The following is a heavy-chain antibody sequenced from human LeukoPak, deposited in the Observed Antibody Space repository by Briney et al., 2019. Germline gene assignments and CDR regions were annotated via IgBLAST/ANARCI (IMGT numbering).Heavy chain of an antibody. CDR3: ARDLSGHWTYDY. D-gene: IGHD1-1*01. V-gene: IGHV3-30-3*01. J-gene: IGHJ4*01. CDR1: GFAFRNYY. Sequence: PGRSLRLSCAASGFAFRNYYMHWVRQAPGKGLEWVAVISLDGNNEYYAGSVKGRLSLSRDNSMNTLYLQLNSLRTEDTAMYYCARDLSGHWTYDYWGQGTLVTVSS. CDR2: ISLDGNNE.